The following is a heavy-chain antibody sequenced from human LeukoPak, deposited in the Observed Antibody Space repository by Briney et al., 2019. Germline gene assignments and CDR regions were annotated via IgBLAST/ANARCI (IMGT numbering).Heavy chain of an antibody. J-gene: IGHJ6*02. CDR1: GFTFSSYA. CDR2: ISGSGGST. V-gene: IGHV3-23*01. CDR3: ASHRRWYYGMDV. Sequence: GGSLRLSCAASGFTFSSYAMSWVRQAPGKGLEWVSAISGSGGSTYYADSVKGRFTISRDNSKNTLYLQMNSLRAEDTAVYYCASHRRWYYGMDVWGQGNLVPVPS.